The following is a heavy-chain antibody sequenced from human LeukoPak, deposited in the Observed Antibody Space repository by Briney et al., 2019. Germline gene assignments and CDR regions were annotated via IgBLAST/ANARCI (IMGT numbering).Heavy chain of an antibody. J-gene: IGHJ4*02. CDR2: IIPIFGTA. CDR1: GYTFTGYY. Sequence: ASVKVSCKASGYTFTGYYMHWVRQAPGQGLEWMGGIIPIFGTANYAQKFQGRVTITADESTSTAYMELSSLRSEDTAVYYCARDVAAGTDTLDYWGQGTLVTVSS. D-gene: IGHD6-13*01. CDR3: ARDVAAGTDTLDY. V-gene: IGHV1-69*13.